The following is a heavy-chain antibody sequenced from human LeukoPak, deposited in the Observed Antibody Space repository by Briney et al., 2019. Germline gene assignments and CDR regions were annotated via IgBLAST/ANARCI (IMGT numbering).Heavy chain of an antibody. V-gene: IGHV3-66*02. CDR3: TRGRAGSRPSWVEFDL. CDR1: GFTVTSTH. Sequence: PGDSLRLTCTLSGFTVTSTHLDWVRQAPGKAPECVALIRDNGNLAYADSVKGRFSVSRDIFNNIVYLQMNSLRPEDSAMYYCTRGRAGSRPSWVEFDLWGPGTLVTVSS. CDR2: IRDNGNL. D-gene: IGHD3-10*01. J-gene: IGHJ5*02.